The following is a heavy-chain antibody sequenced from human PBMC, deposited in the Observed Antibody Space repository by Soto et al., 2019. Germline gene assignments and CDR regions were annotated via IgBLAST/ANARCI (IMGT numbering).Heavy chain of an antibody. CDR3: ARDRHSQQPTQRWGGGYMDV. V-gene: IGHV4-31*11. Sequence: QLQLEESGPGLVKPSQTLSLTCAVSGGSISNGGYYWSWIRQHPGKGVEWIGSIYFSGSTYYNPSLKSRVTISGAPPKNQFSLKVTSVTAADTAVYYCARDRHSQQPTQRWGGGYMDVWGKGTTVTVSS. J-gene: IGHJ6*03. CDR2: IYFSGST. CDR1: GGSISNGGYY. D-gene: IGHD6-13*01.